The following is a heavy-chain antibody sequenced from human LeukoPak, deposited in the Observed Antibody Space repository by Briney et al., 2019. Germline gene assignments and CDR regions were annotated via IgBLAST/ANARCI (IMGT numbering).Heavy chain of an antibody. D-gene: IGHD3-22*01. CDR1: GFTFSSYA. CDR2: ISSSGSTI. Sequence: HPGGSLRLSCAASGFTFSSYAMSWVRQAPGKGLEWVSYISSSGSTIYYADSVKGRFTISRDNAKNSLYLQMNSLRAEDTAVYYCARANYMYYWGSSGYPTNYFDYWGQGTLVTVSS. J-gene: IGHJ4*02. V-gene: IGHV3-48*03. CDR3: ARANYMYYWGSSGYPTNYFDY.